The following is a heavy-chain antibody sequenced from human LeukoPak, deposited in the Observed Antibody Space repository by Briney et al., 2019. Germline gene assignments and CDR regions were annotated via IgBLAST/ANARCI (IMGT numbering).Heavy chain of an antibody. J-gene: IGHJ4*02. CDR3: ARDPGIAAAGTVGYFDS. CDR1: GFSFSSNW. D-gene: IGHD6-13*01. Sequence: PGGSLRLSCAASGFSFSSNWMHWVRQAPGKGLVWVSRINPDGSKTNYADSVKGRFTISRDNAMNSLYLQMNSLRVEDTAVYYCARDPGIAAAGTVGYFDSWGQGILVTVSS. V-gene: IGHV3-74*01. CDR2: INPDGSKT.